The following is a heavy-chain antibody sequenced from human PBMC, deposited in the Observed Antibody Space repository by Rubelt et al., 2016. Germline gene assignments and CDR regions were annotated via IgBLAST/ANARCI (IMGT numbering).Heavy chain of an antibody. CDR2: LYYSGST. CDR1: GGSITISTYY. CDR3: VAEGFNYHGMDV. Sequence: QVQLQESGPGLVKPSETLSLACTVSGGSITISTYYWGWVRQSPGKGLEWIGGLYYSGSTYFNPSLRSRVTVSLDATKNQVSLKLIFVTAADTAVYYCVAEGFNYHGMDVWGQGTTVTVAS. J-gene: IGHJ6*02. V-gene: IGHV4-39*07.